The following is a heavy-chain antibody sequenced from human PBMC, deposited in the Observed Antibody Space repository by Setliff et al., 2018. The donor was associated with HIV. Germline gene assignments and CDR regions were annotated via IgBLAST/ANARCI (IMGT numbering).Heavy chain of an antibody. CDR3: ARPTNIDTLYYGSQSFYMYYYGMDV. J-gene: IGHJ6*02. V-gene: IGHV3-7*01. CDR1: GITFSSYW. Sequence: PGGSLRLSCVASGITFSSYWMSWVRQAPGKGLEWVANIKQDGSERSYVDSVKGRFTISRDNAKNSLYLQMNSLRAEDTAVYFCARPTNIDTLYYGSQSFYMYYYGMDVWGQGTTVTVSS. D-gene: IGHD3-10*01. CDR2: IKQDGSER.